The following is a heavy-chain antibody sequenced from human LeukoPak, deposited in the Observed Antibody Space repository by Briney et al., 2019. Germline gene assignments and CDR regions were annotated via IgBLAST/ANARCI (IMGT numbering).Heavy chain of an antibody. J-gene: IGHJ4*02. D-gene: IGHD6-13*01. Sequence: SETLSLTCAVYGGSFSGYYWSWIRQPPGKGLEWIGEINHSGSTNYNPSLKSRVTISVDTSKNQFSLKLSSVTAADTAVYYCARISDSSSWSPDYWGQGTLVAVSS. CDR3: ARISDSSSWSPDY. CDR1: GGSFSGYY. V-gene: IGHV4-34*01. CDR2: INHSGST.